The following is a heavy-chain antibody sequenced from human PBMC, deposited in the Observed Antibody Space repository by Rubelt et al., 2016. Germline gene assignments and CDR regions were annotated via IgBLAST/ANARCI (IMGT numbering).Heavy chain of an antibody. CDR2: IYYSGST. D-gene: IGHD2-2*01. Sequence: VQLQESGPGLVKPSETLSLTCTVSGGSISSYYWSWIRQPPGKGLEWIGYIYYSGSTNYNPSLKSRVTISVDTSKNQFSLKLSSVTAADTAVYYCARVSALFQIWDIVVVPAAMGIFDYWGQGTLVTVSS. CDR3: ARVSALFQIWDIVVVPAAMGIFDY. V-gene: IGHV4-59*12. CDR1: GGSISSYY. J-gene: IGHJ4*02.